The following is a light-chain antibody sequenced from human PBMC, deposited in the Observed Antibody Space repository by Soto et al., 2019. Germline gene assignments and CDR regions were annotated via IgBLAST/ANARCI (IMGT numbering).Light chain of an antibody. Sequence: EIRMTQSPATLAVSRGERATLACRASQSVSSNLAWYQQKPGQAPRLLIYGASTRATGIPARFSGSGFGTDFTLTLSSLEPEDAPVYYGPPRSNGRTFGQGTRLEIK. CDR1: QSVSSN. CDR2: GAS. J-gene: IGKJ5*01. CDR3: PPRSNGRT. V-gene: IGKV3-15*01.